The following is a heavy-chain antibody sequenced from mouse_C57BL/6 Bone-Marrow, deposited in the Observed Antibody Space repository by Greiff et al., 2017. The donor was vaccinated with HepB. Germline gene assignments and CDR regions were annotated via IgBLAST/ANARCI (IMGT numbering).Heavy chain of an antibody. CDR2: ISSGGSYT. CDR3: ADRGLLFPWFAY. J-gene: IGHJ3*01. CDR1: GFTFSSSC. Sequence: VQLKESGGDLVKPGGSLKLSCAASGFTFSSSCMSWVRQTPEKRLEWVATISSGGSYTYYPDSLKGRYTISRDTAKNTPYLQMSSLKSEDTALYYCADRGLLFPWFAYWGQGTLVTVSA. V-gene: IGHV5-6*01. D-gene: IGHD3-2*01.